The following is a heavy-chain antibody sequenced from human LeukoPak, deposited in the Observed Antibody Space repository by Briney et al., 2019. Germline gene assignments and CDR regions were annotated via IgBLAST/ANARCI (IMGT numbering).Heavy chain of an antibody. D-gene: IGHD1-26*01. CDR1: GGSISSGDYY. J-gene: IGHJ5*02. Sequence: ASETLSLTCTVSGGSISSGDYYWSWIRQPPGKGHEWIGYIYYSGSTYYNPSLKSRVTISVDTSKHQFSLKLSSVTAAGTAVYYCAREFGGSLDWFDPWGQGTLVTVSS. CDR3: AREFGGSLDWFDP. CDR2: IYYSGST. V-gene: IGHV4-30-4*08.